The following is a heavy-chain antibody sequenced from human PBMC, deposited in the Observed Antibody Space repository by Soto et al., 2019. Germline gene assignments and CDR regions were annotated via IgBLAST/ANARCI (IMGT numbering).Heavy chain of an antibody. CDR3: ANSYYFDY. Sequence: EVQLLESGGGLVQPGGSLRLSCAASGITFSSYAMSWVRQAPGKGLEWVSGISGSGGSTYYADSVKGRLTISRDNSKNPLYLQMNSLRAEDTAVYYCANSYYFDYWGQGTLVTVSS. J-gene: IGHJ4*02. CDR1: GITFSSYA. CDR2: ISGSGGST. V-gene: IGHV3-23*01.